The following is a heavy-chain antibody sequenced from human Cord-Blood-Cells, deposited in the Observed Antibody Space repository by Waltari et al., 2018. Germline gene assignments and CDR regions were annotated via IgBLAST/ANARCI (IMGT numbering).Heavy chain of an antibody. V-gene: IGHV4-39*01. D-gene: IGHD3-10*01. CDR1: GGSISSSSYY. CDR2: TYYRVST. Sequence: QLQLQESGPGLVKPSETLSLTCTVSGGSISSSSYYWGWIRQPPGKGLVWIGSTYYRVSTDHNPALRTRVTISVDTSKNQFSLKLSSVTAADTAVYYCARLPGLGGGSWSYYNAFDIWGQGTMVTVSS. J-gene: IGHJ3*02. CDR3: ARLPGLGGGSWSYYNAFDI.